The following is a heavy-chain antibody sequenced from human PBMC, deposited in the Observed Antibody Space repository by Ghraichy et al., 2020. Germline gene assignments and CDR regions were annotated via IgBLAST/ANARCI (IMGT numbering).Heavy chain of an antibody. V-gene: IGHV4-39*01. J-gene: IGHJ4*02. Sequence: SETLSLTCTVSGGSISSSSYYWGWIRQPPGKGLEWIGSIYYSGSTYYNPSLKSRVTISVDTSKNQFSLKLSSVTAADTAVYYCARDPLWEAVAGTRSDYWGQGTLVTVSS. D-gene: IGHD6-19*01. CDR3: ARDPLWEAVAGTRSDY. CDR2: IYYSGST. CDR1: GGSISSSSYY.